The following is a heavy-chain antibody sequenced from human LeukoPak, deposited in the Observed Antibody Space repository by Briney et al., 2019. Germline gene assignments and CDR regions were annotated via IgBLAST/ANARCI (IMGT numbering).Heavy chain of an antibody. J-gene: IGHJ6*03. Sequence: SVKVSCMASGGTFSSYAISWVRRAPGQGLEWMGGIIPIFGTANYAQKFQGRVTITADESTSTAYMELSSLRSEDTAVYYCARTGVVVVPAAIVLGPDDYYMDVWGKGTTVTVSS. CDR3: ARTGVVVVPAAIVLGPDDYYMDV. V-gene: IGHV1-69*01. CDR2: IIPIFGTA. CDR1: GGTFSSYA. D-gene: IGHD2-2*02.